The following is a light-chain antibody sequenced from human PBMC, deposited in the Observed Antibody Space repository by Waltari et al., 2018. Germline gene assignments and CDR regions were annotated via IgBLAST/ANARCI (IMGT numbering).Light chain of an antibody. V-gene: IGKV3-20*01. CDR1: QSVGKY. CDR3: QMYVNLPAT. J-gene: IGKJ1*01. Sequence: EIVLTQSSGTLSLSSGERATLSCRANQSVGKYLAWYQQKPGQAPRLLIYHTSTRATGIPDRFSGSGSGTDFSLTISRLEPEDFAVYHCQMYVNLPATFGQGTKVEI. CDR2: HTS.